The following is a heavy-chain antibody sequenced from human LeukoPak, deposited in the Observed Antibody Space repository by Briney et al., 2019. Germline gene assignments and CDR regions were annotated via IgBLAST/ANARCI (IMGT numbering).Heavy chain of an antibody. CDR2: IHHNGEMT. V-gene: IGHV3-64D*06. J-gene: IGHJ4*02. Sequence: GGSLRLSCAASGFTLTWHVMQWVRQAPGKALEYVSFIHHNGEMTSYAESVRGRFTVSRDNSKNTLFLELSSLRTDDTAVYYCVRDMSGKYSFDYWGQGTLVIVST. D-gene: IGHD1-26*01. CDR3: VRDMSGKYSFDY. CDR1: GFTLTWHV.